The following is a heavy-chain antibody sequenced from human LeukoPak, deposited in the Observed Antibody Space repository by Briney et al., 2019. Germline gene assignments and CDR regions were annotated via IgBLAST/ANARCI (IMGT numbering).Heavy chain of an antibody. CDR3: ASLSRYNWNLPDY. CDR2: IYTSGST. Sequence: SETLSLTCTVSGGSISSGSYYWSWIRQPAGKGLEWIGRIYTSGSTNYNPPLKSRVTISVDTSKNQFSLKLSSVTAADTAVYYCASLSRYNWNLPDYWGQGTLVTVSS. J-gene: IGHJ4*02. V-gene: IGHV4-61*02. CDR1: GGSISSGSYY. D-gene: IGHD1-20*01.